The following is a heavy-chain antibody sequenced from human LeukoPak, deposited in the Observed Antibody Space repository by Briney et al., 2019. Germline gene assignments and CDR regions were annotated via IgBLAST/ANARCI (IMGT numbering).Heavy chain of an antibody. V-gene: IGHV6-1*01. CDR3: ARELYGGRLSRFDY. Sequence: PSQTLSLTCAISGDSVSSNDVTWNWLRQSPSRGLEWLGRTYYRSKWNIDYAPSVRGRITVDADTSKNQFSLLLYSVTPEDTAVYYCARELYGGRLSRFDYWGQGTLVTVSS. D-gene: IGHD4/OR15-4a*01. CDR2: TYYRSKWNI. J-gene: IGHJ4*02. CDR1: GDSVSSNDVT.